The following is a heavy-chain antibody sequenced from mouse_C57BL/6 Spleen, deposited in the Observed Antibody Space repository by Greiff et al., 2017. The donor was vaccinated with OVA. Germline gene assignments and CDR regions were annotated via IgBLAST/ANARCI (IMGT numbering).Heavy chain of an antibody. Sequence: VQLQESGPELVKPGASVKISCKASGYAFSSSWMNWVKQRPGKGLEWIGRIYPGDGGTNYNGKFKGKATLTADKSSSTAYMQLSSLTSEDSAVFFCAREGGNYGEDYWGQGTTLTVSA. CDR1: GYAFSSSW. CDR3: AREGGNYGEDY. V-gene: IGHV1-82*01. CDR2: IYPGDGGT. D-gene: IGHD1-1*02. J-gene: IGHJ2*01.